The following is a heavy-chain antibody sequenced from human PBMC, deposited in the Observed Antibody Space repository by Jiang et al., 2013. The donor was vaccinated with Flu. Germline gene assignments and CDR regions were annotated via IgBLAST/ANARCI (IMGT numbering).Heavy chain of an antibody. D-gene: IGHD1-7*01. V-gene: IGHV1-2*02. Sequence: KVSCKASGYTFTGYYMHWVRQAPGQGLEWMGWINPNSGGTNYAQKFQGRVTMTRDTSISTAYMELSRLRSDDTAVYYCAGGPTGTTGYYFDYWGQGTLVTVSS. J-gene: IGHJ4*02. CDR3: AGGPTGTTGYYFDY. CDR2: INPNSGGT. CDR1: GYTFTGYY.